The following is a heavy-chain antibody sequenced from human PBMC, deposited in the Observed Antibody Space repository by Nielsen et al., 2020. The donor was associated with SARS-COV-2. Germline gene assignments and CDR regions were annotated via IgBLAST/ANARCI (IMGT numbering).Heavy chain of an antibody. J-gene: IGHJ4*02. CDR3: ARHEGWYEQGGFDY. CDR2: IYYSGST. V-gene: IGHV4-39*01. Sequence: SETLFLTCTVSGGSISSSSYYWGWIRQPPGKGLEWIGSIYYSGSTYYNPSLKSRVTISVDTSKNQFSLKLSSVTAADTAVHYCARHEGWYEQGGFDYWGQGTLVTVSS. CDR1: GGSISSSSYY. D-gene: IGHD2-15*01.